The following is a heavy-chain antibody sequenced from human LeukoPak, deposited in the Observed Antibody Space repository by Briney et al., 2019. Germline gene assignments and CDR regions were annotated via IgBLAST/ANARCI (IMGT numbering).Heavy chain of an antibody. CDR1: GYTFTGYY. J-gene: IGHJ6*03. CDR2: INPNSGGT. CDR3: ARDWEPLYYYYYMDV. D-gene: IGHD1-26*01. V-gene: IGHV1-2*02. Sequence: ASVKVSCKASGYTFTGYYMHWVRQAPGQGLEWMGWINPNSGGTNYAQKFQGRVTMTRDTSISTAYMELSRLRSDDTAVYYCARDWEPLYYYYYMDVWGKGTTVTVSS.